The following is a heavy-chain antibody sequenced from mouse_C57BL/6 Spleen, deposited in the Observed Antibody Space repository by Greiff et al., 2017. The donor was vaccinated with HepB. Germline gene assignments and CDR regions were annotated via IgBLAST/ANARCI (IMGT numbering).Heavy chain of an antibody. V-gene: IGHV1-72*01. Sequence: QVQLKQPGAELVKPGASVKLSCKASGYTFTSYWMHWVKQRPGRGLEWIGRIDPNSGGTKYNEKFKSKATLTVDKPSSTAYMQLSSLTSEDSAVYYCAREAYYYGSSYHAMDYWGQGTSVTVSS. CDR3: AREAYYYGSSYHAMDY. CDR1: GYTFTSYW. CDR2: IDPNSGGT. J-gene: IGHJ4*01. D-gene: IGHD1-1*01.